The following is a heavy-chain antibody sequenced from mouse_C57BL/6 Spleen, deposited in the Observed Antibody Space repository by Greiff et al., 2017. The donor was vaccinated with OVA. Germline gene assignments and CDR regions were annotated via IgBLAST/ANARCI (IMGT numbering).Heavy chain of an antibody. CDR1: GYTFTDYE. D-gene: IGHD1-1*01. V-gene: IGHV1-15*01. CDR3: TRTGTVVALDY. Sequence: VQRVESGAELVRPGASVTLSCKASGYTFTDYEMHWVKQTPVHGLEWIGAIDPETGGTAYNQKFKGKAILTADKSSSTAYMELRSLTSEDSAVYYCTRTGTVVALDYWGQGTTLTVSS. CDR2: IDPETGGT. J-gene: IGHJ2*01.